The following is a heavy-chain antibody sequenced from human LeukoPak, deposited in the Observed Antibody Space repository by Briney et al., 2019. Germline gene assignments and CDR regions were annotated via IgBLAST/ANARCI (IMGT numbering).Heavy chain of an antibody. V-gene: IGHV4-59*08. D-gene: IGHD6-25*01. J-gene: IGHJ6*02. CDR1: GGSISSYY. Sequence: SETLSLTCTVSGGSISSYYWSWLRQPPGKGLEWIGYIYYSGSTNYNPSLKSRVTISVDTSKNQFSLKLSSVTAADTAVYYCARHFSPSGDYYYYGMDVWGQGTTVTVSS. CDR3: ARHFSPSGDYYYYGMDV. CDR2: IYYSGST.